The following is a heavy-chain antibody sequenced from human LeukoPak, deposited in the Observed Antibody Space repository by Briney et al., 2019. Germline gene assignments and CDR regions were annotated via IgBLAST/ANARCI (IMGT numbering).Heavy chain of an antibody. CDR3: AREGGFYRPLDY. CDR1: GGSITTTNW. Sequence: SSGTLSLTCGVSGGSITTTNWWTWVRQPPGKGLEWIGEVHLDWRTNYNPSLESRLTISVDLSENHISLRLTSVTAADTAVYYCAREGGFYRPLDYSGQGTLVTVSS. D-gene: IGHD3-3*01. V-gene: IGHV4-4*02. J-gene: IGHJ4*02. CDR2: VHLDWRT.